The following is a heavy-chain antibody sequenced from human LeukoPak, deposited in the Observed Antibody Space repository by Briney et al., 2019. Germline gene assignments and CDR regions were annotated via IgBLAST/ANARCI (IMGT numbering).Heavy chain of an antibody. J-gene: IGHJ3*02. D-gene: IGHD3-10*01. CDR3: ARVGGGDAFDI. CDR2: INPYSGGT. Sequence: ASVKVSCKASGYSFTAYYIHWVRQAPGQGLEWMGWINPYSGGTIYAQKFQGRVTMTRDTSISTAYMELSRLRSDDTAVYYCARVGGGDAFDIWGQGTMVTVSS. V-gene: IGHV1-2*02. CDR1: GYSFTAYY.